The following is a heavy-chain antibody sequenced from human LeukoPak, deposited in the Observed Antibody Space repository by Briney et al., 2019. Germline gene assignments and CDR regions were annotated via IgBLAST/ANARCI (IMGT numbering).Heavy chain of an antibody. J-gene: IGHJ4*02. CDR1: GFTFSTYW. Sequence: HPGGSLRLSCAVSGFTFSTYWMNWVRQAPGKGPEWVANIKPDGSEKLYVDSVKGRFTVSRDNAKNLLYLQMNSLRAEDTALYYCARGASYWGQGTLVTVSS. CDR3: ARGASY. V-gene: IGHV3-7*04. CDR2: IKPDGSEK.